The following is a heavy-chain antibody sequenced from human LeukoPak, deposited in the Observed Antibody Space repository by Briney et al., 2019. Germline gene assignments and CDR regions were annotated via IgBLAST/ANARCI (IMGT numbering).Heavy chain of an antibody. D-gene: IGHD1-20*01. Sequence: PGGSLRLSCAASGFTFSSYGMHWVRQAPGKGLEWVANINEKGSEKYYVDSVKGRFTFSRDNAQNSVYLQMNSLRGEDSAVYYCARDNWTDYWGQGTLVTVSS. V-gene: IGHV3-7*03. CDR2: INEKGSEK. CDR3: ARDNWTDY. J-gene: IGHJ4*02. CDR1: GFTFSSYG.